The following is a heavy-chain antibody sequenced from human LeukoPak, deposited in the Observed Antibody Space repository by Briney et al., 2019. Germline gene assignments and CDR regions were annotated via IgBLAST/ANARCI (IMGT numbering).Heavy chain of an antibody. V-gene: IGHV4-39*01. D-gene: IGHD4-17*01. CDR1: GASISSTVHY. Sequence: SETLSLTCTVSGASISSTVHYWAWIRQSPGKGLEWIGSNDYSGGTTYNPSLNSRVTVSVDTSKNQFSLKLTSVTAADTAVYYCARDFGDFRTDYWGQGTLVTVSS. CDR2: NDYSGGT. J-gene: IGHJ4*02. CDR3: ARDFGDFRTDY.